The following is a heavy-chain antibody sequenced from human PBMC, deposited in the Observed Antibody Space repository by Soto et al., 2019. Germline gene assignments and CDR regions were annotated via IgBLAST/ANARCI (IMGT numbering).Heavy chain of an antibody. CDR3: ARDGVAAAANFAY. V-gene: IGHV1-69*13. D-gene: IGHD6-13*01. CDR2: IIPIFGTA. Sequence: ASVQVSCKASGGTFSSYAISWVRQAPGQGLEWMGGIIPIFGTANYAQKFQGRVTITADESTSTAYMELSSLRSEDTAVYYWARDGVAAAANFAYWGQGTLVTVSS. CDR1: GGTFSSYA. J-gene: IGHJ4*02.